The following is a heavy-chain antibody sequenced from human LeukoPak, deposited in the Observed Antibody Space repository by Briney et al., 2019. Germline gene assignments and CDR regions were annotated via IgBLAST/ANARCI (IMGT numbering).Heavy chain of an antibody. CDR1: RGTFNNYA. CDR2: IIPIFGTA. J-gene: IGHJ5*02. CDR3: ARDRDPYSYVSNWFDP. D-gene: IGHD5-18*01. Sequence: SVKVSCKTSRGTFNNYAISWVRQAPGQGLEWMGGIIPIFGTASYAQKFQGRVTITADESTSTAYMELSSLRSEDTAVYYCARDRDPYSYVSNWFDPWGQGTLVTVSS. V-gene: IGHV1-69*13.